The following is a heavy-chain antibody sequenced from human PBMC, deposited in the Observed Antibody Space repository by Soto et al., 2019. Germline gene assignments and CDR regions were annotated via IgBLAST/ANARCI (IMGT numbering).Heavy chain of an antibody. Sequence: ASVKVSCKASGYTFTSSSMHWVRQAPGQRLEWMGWINAGNGNTKYSQKFQGRVTITRDTSASTAYMELSSLRSEDTAVYYCARVSVLRFLEWSPMDVWGQGTTVTVSS. CDR3: ARVSVLRFLEWSPMDV. CDR1: GYTFTSSS. CDR2: INAGNGNT. V-gene: IGHV1-3*01. J-gene: IGHJ6*02. D-gene: IGHD3-3*01.